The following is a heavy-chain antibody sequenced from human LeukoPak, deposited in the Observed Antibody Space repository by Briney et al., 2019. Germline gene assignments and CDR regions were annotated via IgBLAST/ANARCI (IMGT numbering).Heavy chain of an antibody. CDR2: ISSTGGTT. D-gene: IGHD1-26*01. J-gene: IGHJ4*02. Sequence: GGSLRLSCAASGFTFNDYAMHWVRQAPGKGLEYVSAISSTGGTTYYANSVKGRFTISRDNSKNTLYLQMGSLRAEDMAVYYCARGGSPHYSDYWGQGTLVTVSS. V-gene: IGHV3-64*01. CDR3: ARGGSPHYSDY. CDR1: GFTFNDYA.